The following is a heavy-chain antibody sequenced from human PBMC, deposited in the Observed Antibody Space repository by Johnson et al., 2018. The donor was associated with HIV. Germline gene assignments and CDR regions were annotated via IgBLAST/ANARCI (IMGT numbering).Heavy chain of an antibody. D-gene: IGHD3-16*01. V-gene: IGHV3-7*01. J-gene: IGHJ3*02. CDR2: IKQDGSEK. CDR1: GFTFSNYA. Sequence: EVQLVESGGGVVQPGGSLRLSCATSGFTFSNYAMHWVRQAPGKGLEWVANIKQDGSEKYYVDSVKGRFPISRDNAKNSLYLQMNTLRPADTAVYYCAREGGIRGPSPVDAFDIWGQGTMVTVSS. CDR3: AREGGIRGPSPVDAFDI.